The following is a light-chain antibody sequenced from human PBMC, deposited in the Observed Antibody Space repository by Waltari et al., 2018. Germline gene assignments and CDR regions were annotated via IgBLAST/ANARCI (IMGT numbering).Light chain of an antibody. Sequence: DILMTQSPDSLAVSLGERATINCQSSQSVLDSSNHENYLAWYQPKPGQPPKLLIYLASTRESGVPDRISGSGSGTDFTLTISSLQAEDVAVYYCHQYFKLPRTFGQGTKVEIK. CDR3: HQYFKLPRT. CDR2: LAS. V-gene: IGKV4-1*01. J-gene: IGKJ1*01. CDR1: QSVLDSSNHENY.